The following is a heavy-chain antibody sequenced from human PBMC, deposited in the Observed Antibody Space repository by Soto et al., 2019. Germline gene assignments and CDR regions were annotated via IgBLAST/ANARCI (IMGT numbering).Heavy chain of an antibody. CDR2: IAHDGSNA. J-gene: IGHJ6*02. D-gene: IGHD2-15*01. CDR3: ARVDREDILVLFAARPSENSTEI. V-gene: IGHV3-30-3*01. Sequence: QVQLVESGGGVVQPGGSLRLSCAASGFTFRNHAMHWVRQAPGKGLECLAVIAHDGSNAFYRDSVKGRFTVSRDNSKNNVDLYMNSLRYEDTGVYYCARVDREDILVLFAARPSENSTEIWRQGTTVIVSS. CDR1: GFTFRNHA.